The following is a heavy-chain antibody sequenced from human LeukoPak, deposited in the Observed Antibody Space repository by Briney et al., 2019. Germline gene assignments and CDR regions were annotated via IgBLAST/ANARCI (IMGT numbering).Heavy chain of an antibody. CDR3: ARGALSPYDSSGYGLSY. CDR1: GGSFSGYY. V-gene: IGHV4-34*01. Sequence: SETLSLTCAVYGGSFSGYYWSWIRQPPGKGLEWIGEINHCGSTNYNPSLKSRVTISVDTSKNQFSLKLSSVTAADTAVYYCARGALSPYDSSGYGLSYWGQGTLVTVSS. CDR2: INHCGST. J-gene: IGHJ4*02. D-gene: IGHD3-22*01.